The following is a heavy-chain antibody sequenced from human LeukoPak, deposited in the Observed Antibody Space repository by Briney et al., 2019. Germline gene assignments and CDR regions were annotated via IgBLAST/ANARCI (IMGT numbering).Heavy chain of an antibody. J-gene: IGHJ5*02. CDR1: GGSISSGSYY. CDR2: IYTSGST. V-gene: IGHV4-61*02. Sequence: PSETLSLTCTVSGGSISSGSYYWSWIRQPAGKGLEWIGRIYTSGSTNYNPSLKSRVTISVDTSKNQFSLKLSSVTAADTAVYYCARGGRYCSSTSCYRGWFDPWGQGTLVTVSS. CDR3: ARGGRYCSSTSCYRGWFDP. D-gene: IGHD2-2*01.